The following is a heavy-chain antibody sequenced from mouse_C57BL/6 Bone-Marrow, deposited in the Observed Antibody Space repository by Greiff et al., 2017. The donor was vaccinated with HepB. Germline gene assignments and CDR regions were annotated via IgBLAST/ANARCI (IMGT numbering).Heavy chain of an antibody. CDR1: GFTFSSYA. Sequence: EVQLVESGGGLVKPGGSLKLSCAASGFTFSSYAMSWVRQTPEKRLEWVATISDGGSYTYYPDNVKGRFTISRDNAKNNLYLQMSHLKSEDTAMYYCARKYSNYEEGAMDYWGQGTSVTVSS. J-gene: IGHJ4*01. CDR2: ISDGGSYT. V-gene: IGHV5-4*01. CDR3: ARKYSNYEEGAMDY. D-gene: IGHD2-5*01.